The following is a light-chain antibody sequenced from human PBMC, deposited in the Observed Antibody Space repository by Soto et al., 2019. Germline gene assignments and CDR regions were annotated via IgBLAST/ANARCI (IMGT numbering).Light chain of an antibody. CDR2: GVS. Sequence: EIVLTQSPVTLSVSPGERSTLSCSSSQTISRSLAWYQQKPGQAPRLLIYGVSKRATGIPDRFSGSGSGTDFTLTISRLEPEDFAVYYCQQYGSSLTWTFGQGTKVDIK. V-gene: IGKV3-20*01. J-gene: IGKJ1*01. CDR1: QTISRS. CDR3: QQYGSSLTWT.